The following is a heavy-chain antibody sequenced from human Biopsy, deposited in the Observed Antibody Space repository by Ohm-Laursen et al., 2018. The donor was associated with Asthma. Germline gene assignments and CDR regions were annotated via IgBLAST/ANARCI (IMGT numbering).Heavy chain of an antibody. CDR2: LIPVLGTP. CDR3: ARAGGSCYSGGGDCYPMFAL. V-gene: IGHV1-69*01. J-gene: IGHJ4*02. CDR1: GDSFNNYA. Sequence: SSVKVSCKVSGDSFNNYAISWVRQAPGQGLEWMGGLIPVLGTPDHAQMFEGRVTITADESTSTAYMELSGLRSDDTAVYFCARAGGSCYSGGGDCYPMFALWGQGTLVTVSS. D-gene: IGHD2-15*01.